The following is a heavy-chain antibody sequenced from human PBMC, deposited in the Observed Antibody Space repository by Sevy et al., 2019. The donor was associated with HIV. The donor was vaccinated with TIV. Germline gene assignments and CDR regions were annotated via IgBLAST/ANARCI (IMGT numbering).Heavy chain of an antibody. CDR2: IKQDGSEK. CDR1: GFTFSSYW. CDR3: ARVSRGYSYGPVLGHYYYNYYMDV. J-gene: IGHJ6*03. Sequence: GESLKISCAASGFTFSSYWMSWVRQAPGKGLEWVANIKQDGSEKYYVDSVKGRFTISRDNAKNSLYLQMNSLRAEDTAVYYCARVSRGYSYGPVLGHYYYNYYMDVWGKGTTVTVSS. V-gene: IGHV3-7*03. D-gene: IGHD5-18*01.